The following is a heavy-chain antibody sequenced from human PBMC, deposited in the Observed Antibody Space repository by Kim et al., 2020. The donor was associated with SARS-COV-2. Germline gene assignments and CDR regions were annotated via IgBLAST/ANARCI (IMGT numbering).Heavy chain of an antibody. CDR1: GYSFTSYW. Sequence: GASLQISCKGSGYSFTSYWIGWVRQMPGKGLEWMGIIYPGDSDTRYSPSFQGQVTISADKSISTAYLQWSSLKASDTTMYYCARRGQWVTNYYYYGMDVWGQGTTVTVSS. V-gene: IGHV5-51*01. CDR3: ARRGQWVTNYYYYGMDV. D-gene: IGHD1-26*01. CDR2: IYPGDSDT. J-gene: IGHJ6*02.